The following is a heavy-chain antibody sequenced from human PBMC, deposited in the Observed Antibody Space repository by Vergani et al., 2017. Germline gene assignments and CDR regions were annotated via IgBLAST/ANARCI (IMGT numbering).Heavy chain of an antibody. J-gene: IGHJ6*02. CDR2: IIPIFGTA. CDR3: ASRDITIFGVVIIRGYYYYGMDV. D-gene: IGHD3-3*01. Sequence: QVQLVQSGAEVKKPGSSVKVSCKASGGTFSSYAISWVRQAPGQGLEWMGGIIPIFGTANYEQKFQGRVTITADESTSTAYMELSSLSSEDTAVYYCASRDITIFGVVIIRGYYYYGMDVWGQGTTVTVS. V-gene: IGHV1-69*01. CDR1: GGTFSSYA.